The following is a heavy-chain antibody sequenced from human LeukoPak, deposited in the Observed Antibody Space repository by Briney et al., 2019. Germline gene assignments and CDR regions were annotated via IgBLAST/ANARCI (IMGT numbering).Heavy chain of an antibody. V-gene: IGHV3-48*04. Sequence: GGSLRLSCAASGFTFSSYSMKWVRQAPGKGLEWVSYISSSGSTIYYADSVKGRFTISRDNAKNSLYLQMNSLRAEDTAVYYCARDAGVSLFDYWGQGTLVTVSS. J-gene: IGHJ4*02. CDR1: GFTFSSYS. D-gene: IGHD6-13*01. CDR2: ISSSGSTI. CDR3: ARDAGVSLFDY.